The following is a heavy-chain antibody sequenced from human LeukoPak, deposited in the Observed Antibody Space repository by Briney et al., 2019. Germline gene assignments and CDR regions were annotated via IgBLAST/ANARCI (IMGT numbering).Heavy chain of an antibody. CDR3: AKGTDCSSTSCFTYYYYYMDV. CDR2: IRYDGSNK. J-gene: IGHJ6*03. V-gene: IGHV3-30*02. CDR1: GFTFSNYG. D-gene: IGHD2-2*01. Sequence: GGSLRLSCAASGFTFSNYGMHWVRQAPGKGLEWVAFIRYDGSNKYYADSVKGRFTISRDNSKNTLYLQMNSLRAEDTAVYYCAKGTDCSSTSCFTYYYYYMDVWGKGTTVTVSS.